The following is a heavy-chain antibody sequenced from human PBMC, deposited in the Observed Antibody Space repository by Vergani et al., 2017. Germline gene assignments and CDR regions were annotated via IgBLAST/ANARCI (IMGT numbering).Heavy chain of an antibody. CDR3: ARGIYGDYVSYYGMDV. Sequence: QVQLQESGPGLVKPSQTLYLTCSGSGGSISSGVNYWNWIRQHPGKGLEWIGYIYSTGSTHHNPSLRRRINMSVDTSKNQFSLKLNSVTAADTAMYYCARGIYGDYVSYYGMDVWGQGTTVTVSS. V-gene: IGHV4-31*03. CDR1: GGSISSGVNY. D-gene: IGHD4-17*01. CDR2: IYSTGST. J-gene: IGHJ6*02.